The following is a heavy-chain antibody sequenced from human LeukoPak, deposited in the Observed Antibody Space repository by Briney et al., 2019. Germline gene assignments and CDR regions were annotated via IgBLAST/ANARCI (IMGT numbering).Heavy chain of an antibody. V-gene: IGHV3-23*01. Sequence: PGASLRLSCAASGFTFRSYAMSWVRQAPGKGLEWVSAISGSGGSTYYADSVKGRFTISRDNSKNTLYLQMNSLRAEDTAVYYCAKDLARITMIVVVIRRDYYYYGMDVWGQGTTVTVSS. J-gene: IGHJ6*02. CDR3: AKDLARITMIVVVIRRDYYYYGMDV. CDR2: ISGSGGST. CDR1: GFTFRSYA. D-gene: IGHD3-22*01.